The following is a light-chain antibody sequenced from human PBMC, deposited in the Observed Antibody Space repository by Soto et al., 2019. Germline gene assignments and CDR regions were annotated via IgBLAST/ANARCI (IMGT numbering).Light chain of an antibody. J-gene: IGLJ1*01. CDR2: DIT. Sequence: QSALTQPASVSESPGQSITISCTGTSSDVGNGYNYVSWYQQHPGKAPKLMVYDITNRPSGISNRFSGSKSGNTASLTISGLQAEDEADYYCCSYTTTSTYVFGTGTKLTVL. CDR1: SSDVGNGYNY. CDR3: CSYTTTSTYV. V-gene: IGLV2-14*03.